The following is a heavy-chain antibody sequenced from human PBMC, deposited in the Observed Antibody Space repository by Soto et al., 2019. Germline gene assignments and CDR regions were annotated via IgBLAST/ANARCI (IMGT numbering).Heavy chain of an antibody. V-gene: IGHV4-39*01. D-gene: IGHD6-19*01. CDR3: ARHENPGIAVAGDFDY. CDR1: GGSISSSSYY. Sequence: PSETLSLTCTFSGGSISSSSYYWGWIRQPPGKGLEWIGSIYYSGSTYYNPSLKSRVTISVDTSKNQFSLKLSSVTAADTAVYYCARHENPGIAVAGDFDYWGQGTLVTVSS. J-gene: IGHJ4*02. CDR2: IYYSGST.